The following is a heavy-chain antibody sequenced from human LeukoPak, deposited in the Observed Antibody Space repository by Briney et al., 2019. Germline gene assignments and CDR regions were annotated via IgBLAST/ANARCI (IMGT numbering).Heavy chain of an antibody. J-gene: IGHJ4*02. CDR3: ARDGEDSSGYYYYY. V-gene: IGHV3-53*01. D-gene: IGHD3-22*01. Sequence: GGSLRLSCAASGFTVSSNYMSWVRQAPGKGLERVSVIYSGGSTYYADSVKGRFAISRDNSKNTLYLQMNSLRAEDTAVYYCARDGEDSSGYYYYYWGQGTLVTVSS. CDR2: IYSGGST. CDR1: GFTVSSNY.